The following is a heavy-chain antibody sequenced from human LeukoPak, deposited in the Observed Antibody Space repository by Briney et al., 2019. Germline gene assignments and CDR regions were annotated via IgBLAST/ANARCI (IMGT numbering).Heavy chain of an antibody. CDR3: ARDGLPSSSLEYFQH. Sequence: PGGSLRLSCAASGFTFSSYSMNWVRQAPGKGLEWVSSISSSSSYIYYADSVKGRYTISRDNAKNSLYLQMNSLRAEDTAVYYCARDGLPSSSLEYFQHWGQGTLVTVSS. D-gene: IGHD6-13*01. CDR1: GFTFSSYS. CDR2: ISSSSSYI. V-gene: IGHV3-21*01. J-gene: IGHJ1*01.